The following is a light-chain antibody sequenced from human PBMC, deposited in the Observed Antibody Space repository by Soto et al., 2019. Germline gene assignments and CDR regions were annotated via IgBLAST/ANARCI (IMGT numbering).Light chain of an antibody. CDR3: NSYTTSNTFV. J-gene: IGLJ1*01. Sequence: QSALTQPASVSGSPGQAITVSCSVTSSDIGAHNFVSWYQQHPGKAPKLIIYEVINRPSGVSDRFSDSKSGNTASLTISGLQSEDEADYYCNSYTTSNTFVFGSGTKVTVL. V-gene: IGLV2-14*03. CDR2: EVI. CDR1: SSDIGAHNF.